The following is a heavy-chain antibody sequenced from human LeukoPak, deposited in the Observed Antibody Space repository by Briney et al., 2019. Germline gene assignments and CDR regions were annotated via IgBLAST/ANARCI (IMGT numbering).Heavy chain of an antibody. CDR2: INPNGGST. CDR1: RCTFTSYY. CDR3: ARYSSSAGDY. D-gene: IGHD6-13*01. Sequence: GASVKVSCKASRCTFTSYYMHWVRQAPGQGLEWMGIINPNGGSTSYAQKFQGRVTMTRDTSTSTVYMELSSLRSEDTAVYYCARYSSSAGDYWDQGTRVTVSS. J-gene: IGHJ4*02. V-gene: IGHV1-46*01.